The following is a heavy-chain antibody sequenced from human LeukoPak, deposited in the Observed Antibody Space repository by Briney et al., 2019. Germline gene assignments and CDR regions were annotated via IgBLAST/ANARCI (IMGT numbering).Heavy chain of an antibody. CDR1: GFTFSSYE. CDR3: ARDSRYYYDSSGMVDY. Sequence: GGSLRLSCAASGFTFSSYEMNWVRQAPGKGLEWVSGISWNSGRIVYADSVKGRFTISRDNAKNSLYLQMNSLRAEDTAVYYCARDSRYYYDSSGMVDYWGQGTLVTVSS. CDR2: ISWNSGRI. J-gene: IGHJ4*02. D-gene: IGHD3-22*01. V-gene: IGHV3-48*01.